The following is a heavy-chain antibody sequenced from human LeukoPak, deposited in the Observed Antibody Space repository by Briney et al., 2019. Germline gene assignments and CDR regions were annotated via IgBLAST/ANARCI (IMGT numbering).Heavy chain of an antibody. V-gene: IGHV3-53*01. CDR1: GFTVSSNY. CDR3: ARDRRYLDAFDI. J-gene: IGHJ3*02. Sequence: PGGSLRLSCTASGFTVSSNYMSWVRQAPGKGLEWVSVIYSGGTIFYADSVKGRFTISRDNAKNSLYLQMNSLRAEDTAVYYCARDRRYLDAFDIWGQGTMVSVSS. D-gene: IGHD2-2*01. CDR2: IYSGGTI.